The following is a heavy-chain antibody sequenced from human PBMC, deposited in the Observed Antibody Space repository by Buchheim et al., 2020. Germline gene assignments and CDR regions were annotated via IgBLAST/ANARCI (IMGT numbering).Heavy chain of an antibody. Sequence: EVQLMESGGGLVQPGGSLRLPCAASGFSFSDYWMSWVRQAPGKGLEWVANIKQDGSEKYYVDSVKGRFTISRDNAKKFLYLQMNSLRAEDTAVYYCSKSRRAYCGGDCYPFDYWGQGTL. CDR3: SKSRRAYCGGDCYPFDY. CDR1: GFSFSDYW. V-gene: IGHV3-7*01. D-gene: IGHD2-21*02. CDR2: IKQDGSEK. J-gene: IGHJ4*02.